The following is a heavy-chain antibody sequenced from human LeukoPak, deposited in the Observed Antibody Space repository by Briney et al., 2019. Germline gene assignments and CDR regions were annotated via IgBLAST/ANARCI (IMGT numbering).Heavy chain of an antibody. CDR1: GYTFTSYD. D-gene: IGHD6-19*01. V-gene: IGHV1-8*02. Sequence: ASVKVSCKASGYTFTSYDINWVRQATGQGLEWMGWMNPNSGNTGYAQKFQGRVTMTRNTSISTAYMELSSLRSEDTAVYYCARAGSSGWYPYYYYYMDVWGKGTTVTISS. CDR2: MNPNSGNT. CDR3: ARAGSSGWYPYYYYYMDV. J-gene: IGHJ6*03.